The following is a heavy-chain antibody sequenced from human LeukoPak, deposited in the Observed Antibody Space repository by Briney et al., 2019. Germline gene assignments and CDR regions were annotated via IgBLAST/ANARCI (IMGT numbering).Heavy chain of an antibody. CDR3: ARDPMDCSGGSCPYNWFDP. J-gene: IGHJ5*02. V-gene: IGHV3-48*03. Sequence: GGSLRLSCAASGFTFSSYEMNWVRQAPGKGLEWVSYISSSGSTIYYADSVKGRFTISRDNAKNSLYLQMNSLRAEDTAVYYCARDPMDCSGGSCPYNWFDPWGQGTLVTVSS. D-gene: IGHD2-15*01. CDR2: ISSSGSTI. CDR1: GFTFSSYE.